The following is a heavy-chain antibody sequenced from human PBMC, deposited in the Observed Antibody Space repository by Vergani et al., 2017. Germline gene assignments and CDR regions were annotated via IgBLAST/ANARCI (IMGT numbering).Heavy chain of an antibody. CDR2: IRYDGSNK. CDR1: GFTFSSYG. J-gene: IGHJ4*02. Sequence: QVQQVESGGGVVQPGGSLRLSCAASGFTFSSYGMHWVRQAPGKGLEWVAFIRYDGSNKYYADSVKGRFTISRDNSKNTLYLQMNSLRAEDTAVYYCAKDVDTARYFDYWGQGTLVTVSS. D-gene: IGHD5-18*01. CDR3: AKDVDTARYFDY. V-gene: IGHV3-30*02.